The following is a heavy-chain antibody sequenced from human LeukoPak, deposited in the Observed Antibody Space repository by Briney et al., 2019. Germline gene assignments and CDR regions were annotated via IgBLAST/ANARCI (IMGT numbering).Heavy chain of an antibody. D-gene: IGHD2-15*01. CDR3: ARSRPRILYLDP. CDR2: INPNSGGT. CDR1: GYTFTSYD. V-gene: IGHV1-2*02. Sequence: VASVKVSCKASGYTFTSYDINWVRQAPGQGLEWMGWINPNSGGTNYAQKFQGRVTMTRDTSISTAYMELSRLRSDDTAVYYCARSRPRILYLDPWGQGTLVTVSS. J-gene: IGHJ5*02.